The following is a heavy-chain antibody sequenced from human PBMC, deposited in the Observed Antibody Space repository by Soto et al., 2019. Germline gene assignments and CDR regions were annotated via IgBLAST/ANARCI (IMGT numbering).Heavy chain of an antibody. J-gene: IGHJ6*03. D-gene: IGHD3-22*01. Sequence: PSETLSLTCTVSGGSISSGGYYWSWIRQHPGKGLEWIGYIYYSGSTYYNPSLKSRVTISVDTSKNQFSLKLSSVTAADTAVYYCATSGYARQSYYYYYMDVWGKGTTVTVSS. CDR1: GGSISSGGYY. CDR2: IYYSGST. CDR3: ATSGYARQSYYYYYMDV. V-gene: IGHV4-31*03.